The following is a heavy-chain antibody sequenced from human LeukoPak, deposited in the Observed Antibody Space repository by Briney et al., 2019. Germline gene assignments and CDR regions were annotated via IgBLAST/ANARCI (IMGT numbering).Heavy chain of an antibody. Sequence: GSSVQVSCKASRYTFTSYAMHWVRQAPGQRLEGMGWINAGNGNTKSSQKIQDRVTITRDTFANTAYMELSSLRSEDTAVYYCARDGRFGDLDYWGQGTLVTVSS. CDR3: ARDGRFGDLDY. J-gene: IGHJ4*02. V-gene: IGHV1-3*01. CDR1: RYTFTSYA. CDR2: INAGNGNT. D-gene: IGHD3-10*01.